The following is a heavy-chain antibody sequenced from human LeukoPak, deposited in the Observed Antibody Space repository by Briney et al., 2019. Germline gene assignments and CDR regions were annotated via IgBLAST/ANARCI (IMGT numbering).Heavy chain of an antibody. D-gene: IGHD4-17*01. V-gene: IGHV3-30*04. CDR1: GFTFSSYA. CDR3: AREATVTTYFDY. CDR2: ISYDGSNK. J-gene: IGHJ4*02. Sequence: GGSLRLSCAASGFTFSSYAMHWVRQAPGKGLEWVAVISYDGSNKYYADSAKGRFTISRDNSKNTLYLQMNSLRAEDTAVYYCAREATVTTYFDYWGQGTLVTVSS.